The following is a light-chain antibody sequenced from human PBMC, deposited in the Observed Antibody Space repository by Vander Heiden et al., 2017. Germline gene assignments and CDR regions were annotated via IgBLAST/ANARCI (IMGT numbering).Light chain of an antibody. CDR1: QSLLYSSNNKNY. J-gene: IGKJ1*01. CDR2: WAS. CDR3: QQYYSTPWT. V-gene: IGKV4-1*01. Sequence: DIVMTQSPDSLAVSLGERATINCKSSQSLLYSSNNKNYLAWYQQKPGQPPRLLIYWASTRESGVPARFSGSGSGTDFTLTISSLQAEDVAVYYCQQYYSTPWTFGHGTKVEIK.